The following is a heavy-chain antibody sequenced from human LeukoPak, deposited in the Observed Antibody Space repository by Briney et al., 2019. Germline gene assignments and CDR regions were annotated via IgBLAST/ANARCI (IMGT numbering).Heavy chain of an antibody. CDR2: IYYSGST. CDR1: GGSISSSSYY. CDR3: ARDARRRGWLASWFDP. Sequence: SETLSLTCTVSGGSISSSSYYWGWIRQPPGKGLEWIGSIYYSGSTYCNPSLKSRVTISVDTSKNQFSLKLSSVTAAGTAVYYCARDARRRGWLASWFDPWGQGTLVTVSS. J-gene: IGHJ5*02. V-gene: IGHV4-39*07. D-gene: IGHD6-19*01.